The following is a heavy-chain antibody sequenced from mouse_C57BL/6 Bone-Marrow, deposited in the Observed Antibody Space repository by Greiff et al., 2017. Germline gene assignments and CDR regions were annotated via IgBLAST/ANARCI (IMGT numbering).Heavy chain of an antibody. V-gene: IGHV14-4*01. CDR3: TTDDYAWFAY. CDR2: IDPEIGDT. J-gene: IGHJ3*01. Sequence: VQLQQSGAELVRPGASVKLSCTASGFNIKDDYMHWVKQRPEQGLEWIGWIDPEIGDTEYASKFQGKATITADTSSNTAYLQLSSLTSEDTAVYYCTTDDYAWFAYWGQGTLVTVSA. D-gene: IGHD2-4*01. CDR1: GFNIKDDY.